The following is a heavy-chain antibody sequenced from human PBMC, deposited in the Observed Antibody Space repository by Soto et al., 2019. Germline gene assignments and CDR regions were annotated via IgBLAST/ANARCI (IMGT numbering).Heavy chain of an antibody. CDR3: ARSVSGSSSWYGY. J-gene: IGHJ4*02. CDR1: GFTFSSYA. V-gene: IGHV3-30-3*01. CDR2: ISHDGSNK. Sequence: GGSLRLSCAASGFTFSSYAMHWVRQAPGKGLEWVAVISHDGSNKYYADSVKGRFTISRDNSKNTLYLQMNSLRAEDTAVYYCARSVSGSSSWYGYWGQGTLVTVSS. D-gene: IGHD6-13*01.